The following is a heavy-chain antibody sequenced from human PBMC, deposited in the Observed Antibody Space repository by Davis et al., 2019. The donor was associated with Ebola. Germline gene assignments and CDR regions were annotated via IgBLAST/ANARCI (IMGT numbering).Heavy chain of an antibody. Sequence: SLKISCAASGFTFNSYEMNWVRQAPGKGLEWVSGISWNSGSIGYADSVKGRFTISRDNAKNSLYLQMNSLRAEDTAVYYCARGPTLTSYGGNYFDYWGQGTLVTVSS. J-gene: IGHJ4*02. V-gene: IGHV3-9*01. CDR2: ISWNSGSI. CDR1: GFTFNSYE. D-gene: IGHD5-18*01. CDR3: ARGPTLTSYGGNYFDY.